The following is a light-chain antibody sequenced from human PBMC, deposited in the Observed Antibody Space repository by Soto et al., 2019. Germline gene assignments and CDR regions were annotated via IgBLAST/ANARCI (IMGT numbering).Light chain of an antibody. Sequence: EIVLTQSPGTLSLSPGDRATLSCRASQGVTPAYLAWYQHKPGQAPRLLIYGASHRATGIPDRFSGSGSGTDFTLTITRLEPEDIAVYSCQQYGGSPLFTFGPGTRVDFK. V-gene: IGKV3-20*01. CDR3: QQYGGSPLFT. J-gene: IGKJ3*01. CDR1: QGVTPAY. CDR2: GAS.